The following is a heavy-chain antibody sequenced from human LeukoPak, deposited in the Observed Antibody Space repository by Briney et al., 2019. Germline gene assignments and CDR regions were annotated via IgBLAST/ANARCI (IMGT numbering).Heavy chain of an antibody. CDR1: GGTFSSYA. J-gene: IGHJ4*02. CDR2: IIPILGIA. Sequence: GASVKVSCKASGGTFSSYAISWVRQAPGQGLEWMGRIIPILGIANYAQKFQGRVTITADKSTSTAYMELSSLRSEDTAVYYCARDLDSTGALDYWGQGTLVTVSS. CDR3: ARDLDSTGALDY. V-gene: IGHV1-69*04. D-gene: IGHD3-22*01.